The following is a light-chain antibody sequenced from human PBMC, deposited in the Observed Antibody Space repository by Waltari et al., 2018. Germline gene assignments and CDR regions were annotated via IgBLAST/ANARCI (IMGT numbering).Light chain of an antibody. CDR2: EVS. CDR1: SNDVGSYNR. Sequence: QSALTQPPSVSGSPGQSVTISCTGTSNDVGSYNRVSGYQQPPGTAPKLMLYEVSNRPSGVPDRFSGSKSANTASLTISGLQAEDEADYYCSSYTFSGTLVFGGGTKLTVL. J-gene: IGLJ2*01. V-gene: IGLV2-18*02. CDR3: SSYTFSGTLV.